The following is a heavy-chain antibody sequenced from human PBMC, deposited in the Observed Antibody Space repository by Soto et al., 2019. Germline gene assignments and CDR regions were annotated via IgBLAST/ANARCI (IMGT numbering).Heavy chain of an antibody. J-gene: IGHJ6*02. CDR1: GGTFSSYA. CDR3: ARDLKDDYYYFGMDV. CDR2: IIPIFGTA. V-gene: IGHV1-69*06. Sequence: QVQLVQSGAEVKKPGSSVKVSCKASGGTFSSYAISWVRQAPGQGLEWMGGIIPIFGTANYAQKFQGRVTITADKSTSTAYRELRSLRSEDTAVDYCARDLKDDYYYFGMDVWGQGTTVTVSS.